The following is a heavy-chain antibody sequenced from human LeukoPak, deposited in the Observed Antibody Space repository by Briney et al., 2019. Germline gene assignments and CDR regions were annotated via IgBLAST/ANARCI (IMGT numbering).Heavy chain of an antibody. D-gene: IGHD2-15*01. CDR3: AKGPLGYCSGGSCYSDY. CDR2: ISGSGGST. J-gene: IGHJ4*02. Sequence: GGSLRLSCAASGFTFSSYAMNWVGQAPGKGREGVSVISGSGGSTYYADSVKGRFTISRDNSKNTLYLQMNSLRAEDTAVYYCAKGPLGYCSGGSCYSDYWGQGTLVTVSS. CDR1: GFTFSSYA. V-gene: IGHV3-23*01.